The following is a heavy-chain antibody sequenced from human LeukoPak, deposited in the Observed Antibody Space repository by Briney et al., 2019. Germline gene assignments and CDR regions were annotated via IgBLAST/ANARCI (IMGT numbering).Heavy chain of an antibody. CDR2: IYYSGST. CDR3: ARDFGVYDSSGYFDY. J-gene: IGHJ4*02. D-gene: IGHD3-22*01. CDR1: GGSISSYY. Sequence: SETLSLTCTVSGGSISSYYWSWIRQPPGKGLEWIGCIYYSGSTNYNPSLKSRVTISVDTSKNQFSLKLSSVTAADTAVYYCARDFGVYDSSGYFDYWGQGTLVTVSS. V-gene: IGHV4-59*01.